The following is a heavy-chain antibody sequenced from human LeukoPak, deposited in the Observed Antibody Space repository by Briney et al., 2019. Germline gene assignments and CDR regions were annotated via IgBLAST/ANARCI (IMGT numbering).Heavy chain of an antibody. CDR3: ARVIKQLPPGAFDI. CDR1: GYTFTSYY. Sequence: ASVKVSCKASGYTFTSYYFHWVRLAPGQGPEWMGVINPSGGSATYAQKLQGRVTMTTDTSTSTAYMELRSLRSDDTAVYYCARVIKQLPPGAFDIWGQGTMVTVSS. D-gene: IGHD6-6*01. CDR2: INPSGGSA. J-gene: IGHJ3*02. V-gene: IGHV1-46*01.